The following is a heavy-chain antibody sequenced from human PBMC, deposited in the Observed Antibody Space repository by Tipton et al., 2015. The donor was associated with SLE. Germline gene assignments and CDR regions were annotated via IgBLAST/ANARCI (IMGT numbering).Heavy chain of an antibody. Sequence: TLSLTCTVSGGSISSAGYYWSWIRQHPGKGLEWIGYIYYSGTTYYNPSLKSRVTISVDTSKNQFSLKLSSVAAADTAVYYCARRRIAARHYFDYWGQGTLVTVSS. J-gene: IGHJ4*02. V-gene: IGHV4-31*03. CDR3: ARRRIAARHYFDY. CDR2: IYYSGTT. D-gene: IGHD6-6*01. CDR1: GGSISSAGYY.